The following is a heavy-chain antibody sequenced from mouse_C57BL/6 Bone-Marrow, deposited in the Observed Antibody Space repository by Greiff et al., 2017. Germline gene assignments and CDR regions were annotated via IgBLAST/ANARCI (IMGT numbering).Heavy chain of an antibody. CDR1: GFTFSDFY. CDR3: ARDAPYYAMDY. V-gene: IGHV7-1*01. CDR2: SRNKAYDYTT. J-gene: IGHJ4*01. Sequence: EVMPVESGGGLVQSGRSLRLSCATFGFTFSDFYMEWVRQAPGKGLEWIAASRNKAYDYTTEYSASVKGRFIVSRDTPQSILYLQMNALRAEDTAIYYCARDAPYYAMDYWGQGTSVTVSS.